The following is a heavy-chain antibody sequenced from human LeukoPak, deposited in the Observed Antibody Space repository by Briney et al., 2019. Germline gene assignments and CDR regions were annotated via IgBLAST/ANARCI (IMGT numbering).Heavy chain of an antibody. V-gene: IGHV3-30*04. CDR3: ARAPGYGAAYYFDY. CDR2: VSYDGSYK. CDR1: GFTSSNFA. D-gene: IGHD1-1*01. Sequence: PGGSLRLSCAATGFTSSNFAMHWVRQAPAKGLEWVAVVSYDGSYKYYADSVKGRFTISRDNSKNTLYLQMNSLRAEDTAVYYCARAPGYGAAYYFDYWGQGTLVTVSS. J-gene: IGHJ4*02.